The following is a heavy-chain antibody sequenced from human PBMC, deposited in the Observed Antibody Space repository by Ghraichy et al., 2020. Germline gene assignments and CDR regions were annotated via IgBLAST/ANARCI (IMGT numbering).Heavy chain of an antibody. D-gene: IGHD5-18*01. CDR1: GFTFSDYY. Sequence: GESLRLSCAASGFTFSDYYMSWIRQAPGKGLEWVSYISSSGSTIYYADSVKGRFTISRENAKNSLYLQMNSLRAEDTAVYYCARDYYSGYSYGYDYYYGMDVWGQGTTVTVSS. J-gene: IGHJ6*02. CDR2: ISSSGSTI. CDR3: ARDYYSGYSYGYDYYYGMDV. V-gene: IGHV3-11*01.